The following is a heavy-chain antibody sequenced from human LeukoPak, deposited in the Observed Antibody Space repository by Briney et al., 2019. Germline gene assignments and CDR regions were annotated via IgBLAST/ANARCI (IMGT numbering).Heavy chain of an antibody. D-gene: IGHD2-2*01. V-gene: IGHV3-30*02. CDR2: IRYDGSSK. J-gene: IGHJ4*02. CDR3: AKDQCYSTSCHYFDY. CDR1: GFTFSSYG. Sequence: PGGSLRLSCAASGFTFSSYGMHWVRQAPGKGLEWVAIIRYDGSSKYYTDSVKGRFTISRDNSKNTLYLQMNSLKTEDTAVYYCAKDQCYSTSCHYFDYWGQGTLVTVSS.